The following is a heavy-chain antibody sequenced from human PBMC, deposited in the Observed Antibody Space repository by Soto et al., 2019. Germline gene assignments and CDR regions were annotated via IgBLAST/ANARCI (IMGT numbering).Heavy chain of an antibody. V-gene: IGHV3-9*01. CDR1: GFTFDDYA. CDR3: AKGYKVATVRSLPDY. Sequence: EVQLVESGGGLVQPGRSLRLSCAASGFTFDDYAMHWVRQAPGKGLEWVSGISWNSGSIGYADSVKGRFTISRDNAKNSPYLQMNSLRAEDTALYYCAKGYKVATVRSLPDYWGQGTLVTVSS. J-gene: IGHJ4*02. D-gene: IGHD5-12*01. CDR2: ISWNSGSI.